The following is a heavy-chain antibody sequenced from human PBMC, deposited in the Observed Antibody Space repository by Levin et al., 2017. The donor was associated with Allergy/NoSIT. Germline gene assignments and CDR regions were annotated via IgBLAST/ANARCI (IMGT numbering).Heavy chain of an antibody. CDR3: ARDSKIAAADYYFDN. V-gene: IGHV3-30*04. Sequence: GESLKISCAASGFTFSSYPMHWVRQAPGKGLEWVTVISYDGRDKHYADSVKGRFTISRDNSKNTLYLQMNSLRTEDTAVYYCARDSKIAAADYYFDNWGQGTLVTVSS. J-gene: IGHJ4*02. D-gene: IGHD6-25*01. CDR2: ISYDGRDK. CDR1: GFTFSSYP.